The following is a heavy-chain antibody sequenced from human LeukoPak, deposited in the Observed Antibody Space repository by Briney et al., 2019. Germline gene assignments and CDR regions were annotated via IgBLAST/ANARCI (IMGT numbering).Heavy chain of an antibody. CDR3: ARDTPKSSGWYQGLWY. Sequence: SVKVSCKASGGTFSSYAISWVRQAPGQGLEWMGGIIPIFGTANYAQKFQGRVTITADESTSTAYMELSSLRSEDTAVYYCARDTPKSSGWYQGLWYWGQGTLVTVSS. V-gene: IGHV1-69*13. CDR2: IIPIFGTA. CDR1: GGTFSSYA. D-gene: IGHD6-13*01. J-gene: IGHJ4*02.